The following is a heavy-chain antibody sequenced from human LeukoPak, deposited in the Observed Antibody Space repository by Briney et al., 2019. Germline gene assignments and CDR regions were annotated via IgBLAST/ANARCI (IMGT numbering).Heavy chain of an antibody. CDR1: GGSISSGDYY. V-gene: IGHV4-30-4*01. CDR2: IYYSGST. CDR3: ARGIYGSRSYYNG. D-gene: IGHD3-10*01. J-gene: IGHJ4*02. Sequence: SETLSLTCTVSGGSISSGDYYWSWIRQPPGKGLEWIGYIYYSGSTYYNPSLKSRVTISVDTSKNQFSLKLSSVTAADTAVYYCARGIYGSRSYYNGWGQGTLVTVSS.